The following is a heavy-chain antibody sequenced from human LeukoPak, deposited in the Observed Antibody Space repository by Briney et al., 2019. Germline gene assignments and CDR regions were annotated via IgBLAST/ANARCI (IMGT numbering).Heavy chain of an antibody. CDR1: GFTFSSYA. V-gene: IGHV3-30*18. J-gene: IGHJ4*02. D-gene: IGHD6-19*01. CDR2: MSHDGSNK. Sequence: GGSLGLSCAASGFTFSSYAMHWVRQAPGKGLEWVAVMSHDGSNKYYGDSVKGRFTISRDNSKNTLYLQMNSLRAEDTAVYYCAKLDSSGWSRPFDYWGQGTLVTVSS. CDR3: AKLDSSGWSRPFDY.